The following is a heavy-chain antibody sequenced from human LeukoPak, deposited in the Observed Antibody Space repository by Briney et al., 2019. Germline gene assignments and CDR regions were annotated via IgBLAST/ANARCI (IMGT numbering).Heavy chain of an antibody. CDR1: GFTFRNYQ. CDR3: ARTAYDLRGQSLVPGLDS. Sequence: GGSLRLSCAASGFTFRNYQMNWVRQAPGKGLEWVSYIGNIISTTHYAVSVRGRFTVSRDDAKSSLYLQMSSLRVEDTAVYYCARTAYDLRGQSLVPGLDSWGQGTLVTVSS. V-gene: IGHV3-48*03. D-gene: IGHD6-19*01. J-gene: IGHJ4*02. CDR2: IGNIISTT.